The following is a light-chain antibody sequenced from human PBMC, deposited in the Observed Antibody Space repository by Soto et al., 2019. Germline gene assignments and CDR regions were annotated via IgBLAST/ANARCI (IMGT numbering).Light chain of an antibody. CDR2: GAS. J-gene: IGKJ1*01. Sequence: EVVLTQSPGTLSLSPGERATLSCRASQSVSSSDLAWYQQKPGQAHRLLISGASGRATGIPDRFSASGSGTDFTLTISRLEPEDSEVFYCHLYGASPPTFGQGTKVEI. CDR1: QSVSSSD. V-gene: IGKV3-20*01. CDR3: HLYGASPPT.